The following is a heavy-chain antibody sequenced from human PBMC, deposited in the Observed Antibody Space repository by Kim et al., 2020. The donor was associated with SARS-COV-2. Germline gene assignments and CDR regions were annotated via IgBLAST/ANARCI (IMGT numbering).Heavy chain of an antibody. D-gene: IGHD6-19*01. V-gene: IGHV3-9*01. Sequence: GGSLRLSCAASGFTFDDYAMHWVRQAPGKGLEWVSGISWNSGSIGYADSVTGRFTISRDNAKNSLYLQMNSLRAEDTALYYCAKDYSGWYLGRWFDPWGQGTLVTVSS. J-gene: IGHJ5*02. CDR1: GFTFDDYA. CDR3: AKDYSGWYLGRWFDP. CDR2: ISWNSGSI.